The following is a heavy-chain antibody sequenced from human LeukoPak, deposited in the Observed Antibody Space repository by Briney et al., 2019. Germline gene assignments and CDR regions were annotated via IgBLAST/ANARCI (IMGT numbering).Heavy chain of an antibody. CDR1: GYTFTSYG. CDR3: ARVSGSYIEGAFDI. J-gene: IGHJ3*02. D-gene: IGHD1-26*01. CDR2: ISAYNGNT. V-gene: IGHV1-18*01. Sequence: ASVKVSCKASGYTFTSYGISWVRQAPGQGLEWMGWISAYNGNTNYAQKLQGRVTMTTDISTSTAYMELRSLRSDDTAVYYCARVSGSYIEGAFDIWGQGTMVTVSS.